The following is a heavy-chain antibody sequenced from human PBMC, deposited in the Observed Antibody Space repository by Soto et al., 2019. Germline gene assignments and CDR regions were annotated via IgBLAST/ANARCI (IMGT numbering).Heavy chain of an antibody. Sequence: SETLSLTCAVYGGSFSGYYWSWIRQPPGKWLEWIGEINHSGSTNYNPSLKSRVTISVDTSKNQFSLKLSSVTAADTAVYYCARGSAALPPYYYYYGMDVWGQGXTVTVYS. CDR2: INHSGST. D-gene: IGHD2-15*01. CDR3: ARGSAALPPYYYYYGMDV. J-gene: IGHJ6*02. CDR1: GGSFSGYY. V-gene: IGHV4-34*01.